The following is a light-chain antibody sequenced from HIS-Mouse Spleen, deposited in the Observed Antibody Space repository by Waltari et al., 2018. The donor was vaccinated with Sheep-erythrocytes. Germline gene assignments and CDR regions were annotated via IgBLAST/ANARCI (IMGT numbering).Light chain of an antibody. Sequence: SYELTQPPSVSVSPGQTARIPCPGDALPKQYASWYQQKPGQAPVVVIYKDSERPSGIPERFSGSSSGTTVTLTISGVQAEDEADYYCQSADSSGTYVFGTGTKVTVL. V-gene: IGLV3-25*03. CDR2: KDS. J-gene: IGLJ1*01. CDR3: QSADSSGTYV. CDR1: ALPKQY.